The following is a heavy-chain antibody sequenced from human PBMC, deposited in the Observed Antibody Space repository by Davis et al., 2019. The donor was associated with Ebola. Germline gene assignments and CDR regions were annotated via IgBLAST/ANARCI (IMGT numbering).Heavy chain of an antibody. CDR3: AKASRQWQQFDY. J-gene: IGHJ4*02. D-gene: IGHD6-19*01. Sequence: ESLKISCATSGFTVSSNYMSWVRQAPGKGLEWVSVIYSGGSTYYADSVKGRFTISRDNSKNTLYLQMNSLRAEDTAVYYCAKASRQWQQFDYWGQGTLVTVSS. V-gene: IGHV3-66*01. CDR1: GFTVSSNY. CDR2: IYSGGST.